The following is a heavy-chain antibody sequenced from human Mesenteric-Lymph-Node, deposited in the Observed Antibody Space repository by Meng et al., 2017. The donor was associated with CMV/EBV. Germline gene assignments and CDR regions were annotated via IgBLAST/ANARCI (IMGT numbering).Heavy chain of an antibody. CDR3: AKDLTYCSGDCYLTPGGYFDY. V-gene: IGHV3-21*04. CDR1: GFTFSSYS. J-gene: IGHJ4*02. D-gene: IGHD2-21*01. Sequence: GESLKISCAASGFTFSSYSMNWVRQAPGKGLEWISSISSSSSYIYYADSVKGRFTISRDNSKNTLYLQMNSLRAEDTAMYYCAKDLTYCSGDCYLTPGGYFDYWGQGTLVTVSS. CDR2: ISSSSSYI.